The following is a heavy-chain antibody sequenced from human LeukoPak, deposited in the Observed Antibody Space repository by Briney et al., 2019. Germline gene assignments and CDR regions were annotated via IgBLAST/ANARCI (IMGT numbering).Heavy chain of an antibody. CDR3: ARDLYVSSSLVY. D-gene: IGHD6-13*01. Sequence: GRSLRLSCAASGFTFSSYSMNWVRQAPGKGLEWVSSISSSSSYIYYADSVKGRFTISRDNAKNSLYLQMNSLRAEDTAVYYCARDLYVSSSLVYWGQGTLVTVSS. CDR1: GFTFSSYS. V-gene: IGHV3-21*01. J-gene: IGHJ4*02. CDR2: ISSSSSYI.